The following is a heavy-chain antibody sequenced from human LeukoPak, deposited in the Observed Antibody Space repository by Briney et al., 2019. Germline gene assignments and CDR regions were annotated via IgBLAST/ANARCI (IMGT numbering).Heavy chain of an antibody. CDR1: GAPLSGYY. V-gene: IGHV4-39*01. Sequence: PSETLSLTCAVYGAPLSGYYWGWIRQPPGKGPEWIGSIYYSGSTYYNPSLKSRVTISVDTSKNQFSLKLSPVTAADTAVYYCARLDADEGVWGKGTTVTVSS. CDR3: ARLDADEGV. J-gene: IGHJ6*04. CDR2: IYYSGST. D-gene: IGHD3/OR15-3a*01.